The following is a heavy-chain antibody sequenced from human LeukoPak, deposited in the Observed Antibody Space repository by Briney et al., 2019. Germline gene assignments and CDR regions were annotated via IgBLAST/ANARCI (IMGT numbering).Heavy chain of an antibody. CDR1: GGSISSYY. Sequence: SETLSLTCTVSGGSISSYYWSWIRQPPGKGLEWIGYIYYSGSTNYNPSLKSRVTISVDTSKNQFSLKLSSVTAADTAVYYCAGSYYYDSSDYTDYFDYWGQGTLVTVSS. J-gene: IGHJ4*02. D-gene: IGHD3-22*01. CDR2: IYYSGST. CDR3: AGSYYYDSSDYTDYFDY. V-gene: IGHV4-59*01.